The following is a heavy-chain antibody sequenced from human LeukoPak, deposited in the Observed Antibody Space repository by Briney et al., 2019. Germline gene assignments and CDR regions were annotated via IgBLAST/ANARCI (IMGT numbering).Heavy chain of an antibody. V-gene: IGHV4-39*07. CDR3: ARVWDFWSGYLSAYMDV. Sequence: SETLSLTCTASGDSISSSSYFWGWIRQPPGKGLEWIGSIYYSGSTSYSPSLKSRVTISVDTSKSQFSLKLSSVTAADTAVYYCARVWDFWSGYLSAYMDVWGKGTTVTVSS. D-gene: IGHD3-3*01. CDR2: IYYSGST. J-gene: IGHJ6*03. CDR1: GDSISSSSYF.